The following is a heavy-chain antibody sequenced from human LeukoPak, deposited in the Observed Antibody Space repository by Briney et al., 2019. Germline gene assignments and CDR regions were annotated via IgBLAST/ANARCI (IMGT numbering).Heavy chain of an antibody. J-gene: IGHJ4*02. CDR1: GYTFTDYF. CDR3: ARDFERPDY. Sequence: ASVKVSCKASGYTFTDYFIHWVRQAPGQGLEWMGRINPNSGGTNYTQKFQGRVTMTRDTSISTAYMELSRLRSDDTAVYYCARDFERPDYWGQGTLVTVSS. CDR2: INPNSGGT. V-gene: IGHV1-2*06.